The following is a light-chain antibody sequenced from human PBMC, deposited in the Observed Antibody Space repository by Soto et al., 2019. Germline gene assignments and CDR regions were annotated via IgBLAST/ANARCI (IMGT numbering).Light chain of an antibody. J-gene: IGLJ1*01. CDR3: QSYENSLSVYV. CDR1: SSNIGAHYD. V-gene: IGLV1-40*01. Sequence: QSVLTQPPSVSGAPGQRVTISCTGSSSNIGAHYDVHWYQQLPGTAPKLLIYGNSNRPSGAPDRFSGSKSGTSASLAITGLQAEDEADYYCQSYENSLSVYVFGTGTKVTVL. CDR2: GNS.